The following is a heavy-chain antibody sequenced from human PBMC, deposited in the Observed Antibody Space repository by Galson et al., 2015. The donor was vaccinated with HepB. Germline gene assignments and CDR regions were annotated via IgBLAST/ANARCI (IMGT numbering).Heavy chain of an antibody. CDR1: GFTFSNAW. CDR3: TTDSSRSGDYYYYGMDV. D-gene: IGHD3-10*01. Sequence: SLRLSCAASGFTFSNAWMSWVRQAPGKGLEWVGRIKSKTDGGTTDYAAPVKGRFTISRDDSKNTLYLQMNSLKTEDTAVYYCTTDSSRSGDYYYYGMDVWGQGTTVTVSS. CDR2: IKSKTDGGTT. V-gene: IGHV3-15*01. J-gene: IGHJ6*02.